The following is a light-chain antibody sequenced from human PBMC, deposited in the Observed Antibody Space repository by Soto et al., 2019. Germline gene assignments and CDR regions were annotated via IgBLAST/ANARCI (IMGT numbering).Light chain of an antibody. Sequence: DIQMTQSPSTLSASVGDRVTITCRAIQSISSWLAWYQQKPGKAPKLLIYDASSLESGVPSRFSGSGSGTEFTLTISSLQPDDFATYYCQQYNSYPMYTFGQGTKLEIK. CDR3: QQYNSYPMYT. V-gene: IGKV1-5*01. CDR2: DAS. J-gene: IGKJ2*01. CDR1: QSISSW.